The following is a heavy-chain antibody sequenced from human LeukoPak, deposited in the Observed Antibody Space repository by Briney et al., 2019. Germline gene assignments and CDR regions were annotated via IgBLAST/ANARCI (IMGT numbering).Heavy chain of an antibody. D-gene: IGHD6-6*01. CDR1: GFTFSSYA. J-gene: IGHJ5*02. CDR2: ISYDGSNK. CDR3: ARDSSSSPEGWFDP. V-gene: IGHV3-30*01. Sequence: GGSLRLSCAASGFTFSSYAMHWVRQAPGKGLEWVAVISYDGSNKYYADSVKGRFTISRDNSKNTLYLQMNSLRAEDTAVYYCARDSSSSPEGWFDPWGQGTLVTVSS.